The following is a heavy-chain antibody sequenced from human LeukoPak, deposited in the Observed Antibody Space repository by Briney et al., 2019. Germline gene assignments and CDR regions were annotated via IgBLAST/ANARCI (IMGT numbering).Heavy chain of an antibody. CDR3: ARLAVAGYYFDY. Sequence: LTGGSLRLSCAASGFTFSSYEMNWVRQAPGKGLEWVSYISSSGSTKYYADSVKGRFTISRDNAKNSLYLQMNSLRAEDTAVYYCARLAVAGYYFDYWGQGTLVTVSS. J-gene: IGHJ4*02. V-gene: IGHV3-48*03. CDR1: GFTFSSYE. D-gene: IGHD6-19*01. CDR2: ISSSGSTK.